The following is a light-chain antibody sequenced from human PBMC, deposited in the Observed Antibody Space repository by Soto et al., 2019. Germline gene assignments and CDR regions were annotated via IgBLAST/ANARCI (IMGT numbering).Light chain of an antibody. V-gene: IGKV1-39*01. CDR3: QQCYSTPPIT. CDR2: AAS. Sequence: DIQMTQSPSSLSASVGDRVTITCRASQSISSYLNWYQQKPGKAPKLLIYAASSLQSGVPSRFSGSGSGTDFTLTISRVQPEAFATYYLQQCYSTPPITFGQVTRLEIK. J-gene: IGKJ5*01. CDR1: QSISSY.